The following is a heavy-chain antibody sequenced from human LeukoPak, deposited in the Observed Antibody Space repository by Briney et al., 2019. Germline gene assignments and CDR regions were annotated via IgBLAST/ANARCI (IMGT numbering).Heavy chain of an antibody. J-gene: IGHJ4*02. Sequence: PGGSLRLSCVASGFSVRTTYMSWVRQAPGKGLEWVSVLYTGGGTDHADSVKGRFTISRDNSKNTLSLQMNSLRAEDTAIYYCTRSGYRHPYHFDSWGQGTLVTVSS. D-gene: IGHD3-22*01. CDR1: GFSVRTTY. CDR3: TRSGYRHPYHFDS. CDR2: LYTGGGT. V-gene: IGHV3-53*01.